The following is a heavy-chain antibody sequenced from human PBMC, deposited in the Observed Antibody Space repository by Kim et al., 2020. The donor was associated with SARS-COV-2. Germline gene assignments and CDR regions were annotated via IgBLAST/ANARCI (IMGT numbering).Heavy chain of an antibody. Sequence: GGSLRLSCAASGFTFSSCAIHWVRQAPGKGLEWVAVILYDGSNKNYADSVKGRFTISRDNSKNTLYLQMNSLRAEDTAVYYCAKDGGPSYDILTANYYYYCMDVWGQGTTVTVSS. CDR3: AKDGGPSYDILTANYYYYCMDV. CDR2: ILYDGSNK. V-gene: IGHV3-30-3*01. J-gene: IGHJ6*02. D-gene: IGHD3-9*01. CDR1: GFTFSSCA.